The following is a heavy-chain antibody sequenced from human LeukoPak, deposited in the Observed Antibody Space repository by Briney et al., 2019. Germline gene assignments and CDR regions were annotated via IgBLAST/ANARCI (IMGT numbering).Heavy chain of an antibody. CDR1: GFTFSSYS. J-gene: IGHJ3*02. CDR3: ARDRPQLDHDAFDI. V-gene: IGHV3-21*01. CDR2: ISSSSSYI. D-gene: IGHD1-1*01. Sequence: GGSLRLSCAASGFTFSSYSMNWVRQAPGKGLEWVSSISSSSSYIYYADSVKGRFTISRDNAKNSLYLQMNSLRAEDTAVYYCARDRPQLDHDAFDIWGQGTMVTVSS.